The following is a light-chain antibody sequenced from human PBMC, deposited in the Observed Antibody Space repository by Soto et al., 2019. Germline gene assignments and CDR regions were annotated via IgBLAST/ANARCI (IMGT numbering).Light chain of an antibody. V-gene: IGKV1-33*01. CDR1: QDIGNR. Sequence: DIQMTQSPSSLSASVGDRVTITCQASQDIGNRLNWYQHRPGRAPKLLIYDASNLETGAPSRFSGSGSETDFTFTISSLQSEDYATYYCQQYKSFPLTFGGGTKVDI. CDR3: QQYKSFPLT. J-gene: IGKJ4*01. CDR2: DAS.